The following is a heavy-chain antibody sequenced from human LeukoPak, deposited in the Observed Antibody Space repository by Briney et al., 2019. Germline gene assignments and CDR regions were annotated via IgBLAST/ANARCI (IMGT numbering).Heavy chain of an antibody. CDR2: ISSSGSTI. Sequence: GGSLRLSCAASGFTFSSYEMNWVRQAPGKGLEWVSYISSSGSTIYYADSVKGRFTISRDNAKNSLYLQMNSLRAEDTAVYYCASRWDYDVLTGYLDWGQGTLVTVSS. CDR1: GFTFSSYE. V-gene: IGHV3-48*03. CDR3: ASRWDYDVLTGYLD. J-gene: IGHJ4*02. D-gene: IGHD3-9*01.